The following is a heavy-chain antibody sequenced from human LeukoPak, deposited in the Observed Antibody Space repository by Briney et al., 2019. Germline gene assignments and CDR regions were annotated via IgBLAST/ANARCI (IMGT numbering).Heavy chain of an antibody. CDR2: IYYSGSA. J-gene: IGHJ4*02. D-gene: IGHD3-22*01. Sequence: PSETLSLTCTVSGGSISSYYWSWIRQPPGKGLEWIGYIYYSGSANYNPSLKSRVTISVDTSKNQFSLKLSSVTAADTAVYYCARMSDYYDSSGCFDYWGQGTLVTVSS. V-gene: IGHV4-59*08. CDR1: GGSISSYY. CDR3: ARMSDYYDSSGCFDY.